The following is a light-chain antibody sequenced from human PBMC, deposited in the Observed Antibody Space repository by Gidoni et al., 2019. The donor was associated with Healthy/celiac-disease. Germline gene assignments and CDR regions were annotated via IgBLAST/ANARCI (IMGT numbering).Light chain of an antibody. J-gene: IGKJ4*01. V-gene: IGKV1D-12*01. CDR3: QQANSFPLT. CDR1: QISSW. Sequence: DIQMPQSPSSVSASVGDRVTIPCRASQISSWLAWYQQKPGKAPKLLIYSASNLQSGVPSRFSGSGSGTHFTLTISSLQPEDFATYYCQQANSFPLTFXGXTKVEIK. CDR2: SAS.